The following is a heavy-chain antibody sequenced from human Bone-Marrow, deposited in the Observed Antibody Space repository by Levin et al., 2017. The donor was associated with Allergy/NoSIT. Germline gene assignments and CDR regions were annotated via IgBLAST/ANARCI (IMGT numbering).Heavy chain of an antibody. CDR3: AKIIRAGSYFSYYYYGFDV. D-gene: IGHD1-26*01. V-gene: IGHV5-51*01. Sequence: PQASVKVSCKGSGYSFTSYWVGWVRQMPGKGLEWMGIIYPGDSNTRYSPSFQGQVTISADKSISTAYLQWSSLKASDTAIYYCAKIIRAGSYFSYYYYGFDVWGQGTTVTVSS. CDR1: GYSFTSYW. CDR2: IYPGDSNT. J-gene: IGHJ6*02.